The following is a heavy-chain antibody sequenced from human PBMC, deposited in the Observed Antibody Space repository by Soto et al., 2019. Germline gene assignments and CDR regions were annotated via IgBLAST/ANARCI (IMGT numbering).Heavy chain of an antibody. D-gene: IGHD6-13*01. CDR3: ARGSSNWAYYFDF. CDR1: GFTFSTYD. CDR2: ISNDGSNK. Sequence: PGGSLRLSCEASGFTFSTYDMHWVRQAPGKGLEWVAIISNDGSNKDYVDSVRGRFTISRDSSKNKVYLQMNSLRGEDTAVYYCARGSSNWAYYFDFWGQGTLVTVSS. J-gene: IGHJ4*02. V-gene: IGHV3-30*03.